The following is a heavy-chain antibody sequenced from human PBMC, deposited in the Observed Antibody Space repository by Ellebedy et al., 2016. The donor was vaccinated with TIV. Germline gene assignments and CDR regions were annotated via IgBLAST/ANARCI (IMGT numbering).Heavy chain of an antibody. V-gene: IGHV3-23*01. CDR1: GFTFSSYA. CDR2: ISGSGGST. J-gene: IGHJ6*02. CDR3: ANSMVRGVILSGMDV. D-gene: IGHD3-10*01. Sequence: GESLKISXAASGFTFSSYAMSWVRQAPGKGLEWVSAISGSGGSTYYADSVKGRFTISRDNSKNTLYLQMNSLRAEDTAVYYCANSMVRGVILSGMDVWGQGTTVTVSS.